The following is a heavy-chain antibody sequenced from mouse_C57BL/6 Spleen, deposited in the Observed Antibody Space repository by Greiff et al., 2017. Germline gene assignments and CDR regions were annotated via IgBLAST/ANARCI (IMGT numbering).Heavy chain of an antibody. CDR2: IWRGGST. V-gene: IGHV2-5*01. D-gene: IGHD2-1*01. CDR1: GFSLPSYG. CDR3: AKNSGGNYYFAY. Sequence: QVQLQQSVPCLVQPSPSLSITCTASGFSLPSYGVHWVRHSPGKGLEWLGVIWRGGSTDYNAAFMSRLSITKDNSKSQVFFKMNSLQADDTAIYYCAKNSGGNYYFAYWGQGTLVTVSA. J-gene: IGHJ3*01.